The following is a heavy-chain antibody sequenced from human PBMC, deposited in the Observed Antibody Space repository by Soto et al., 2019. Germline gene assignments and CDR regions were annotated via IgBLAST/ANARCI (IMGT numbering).Heavy chain of an antibody. V-gene: IGHV4-4*02. Sequence: SETLSLTCAVSGGAISSSKWWSWVRQPPGKGLEWIGEIYQSGSTNYNPSLESRVRMSVDKSRNQFSLKLTSVSAADTAVYYCARASATIAAAAIFVSWGQGILVSVPQ. CDR1: GGAISSSKW. CDR2: IYQSGST. J-gene: IGHJ4*02. CDR3: ARASATIAAAAIFVS. D-gene: IGHD6-13*01.